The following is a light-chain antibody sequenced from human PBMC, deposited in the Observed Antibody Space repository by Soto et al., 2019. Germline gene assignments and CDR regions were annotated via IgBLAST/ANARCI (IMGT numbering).Light chain of an antibody. J-gene: IGKJ1*01. CDR3: QQCGGSPT. V-gene: IGKV3-20*01. CDR2: GAS. CDR1: QSVSIL. Sequence: EIVMTQSPATLSVSPGERATLSCRASQSVSILLAWYQQKPGQAPRLLIHGASSRATGIPDRFSGSGSGTDFTLTISRLEAEDFAMYYCQQCGGSPTFGQGTKVDIK.